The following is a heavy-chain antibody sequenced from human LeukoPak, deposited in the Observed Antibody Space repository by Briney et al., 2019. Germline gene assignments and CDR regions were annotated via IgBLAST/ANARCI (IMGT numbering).Heavy chain of an antibody. J-gene: IGHJ5*02. CDR1: SGGSISGGSINTYY. CDR3: ARHEINRDILTGYHGGFDP. CDR2: IYYSGST. V-gene: IGHV4-59*08. Sequence: KPSETLSLTCTMSGGSISGGSINTYYWTWIRQPPGKGLEWIGYIYYSGSTNYNPSLKSRVTISVDTSKNQFSLKLSSVTAADTAVYYCARHEINRDILTGYHGGFDPWGQGTLVTVSS. D-gene: IGHD3-9*01.